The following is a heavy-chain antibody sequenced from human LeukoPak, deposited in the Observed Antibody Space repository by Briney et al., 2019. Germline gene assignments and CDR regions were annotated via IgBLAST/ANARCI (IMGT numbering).Heavy chain of an antibody. CDR3: ARDEHYYDSSGSS. CDR1: GFTFSSHW. D-gene: IGHD3-22*01. CDR2: IYSGGSA. V-gene: IGHV3-66*02. J-gene: IGHJ4*02. Sequence: GGSLRLSCVASGFTFSSHWMSWVRQAPGKGLEWVSVIYSGGSAYYADSVKGRFTISRDNSKNTLYLQMNSLRAEDTAVYYCARDEHYYDSSGSSWGQGTLVTVSS.